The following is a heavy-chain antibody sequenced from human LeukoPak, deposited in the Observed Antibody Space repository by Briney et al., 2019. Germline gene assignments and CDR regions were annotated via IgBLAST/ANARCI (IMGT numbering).Heavy chain of an antibody. J-gene: IGHJ4*02. V-gene: IGHV1-24*01. CDR1: GYTFTSYG. D-gene: IGHD5-18*01. CDR3: ATGNSYALDY. Sequence: ASVKVSCKASGYTFTSYGISWVRQAPGQGLEWMGGFDPEDGETIYAQKFQGRVTMTEDTSTDTAYMELSSLRSEDTAVYYCATGNSYALDYWGQGTLVTVSS. CDR2: FDPEDGET.